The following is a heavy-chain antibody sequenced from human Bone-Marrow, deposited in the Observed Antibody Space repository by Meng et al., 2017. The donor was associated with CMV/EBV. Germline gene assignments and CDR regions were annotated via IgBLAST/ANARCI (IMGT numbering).Heavy chain of an antibody. CDR3: ARRYGCGGDCWFGWFDP. J-gene: IGHJ5*02. CDR2: IIPILGIA. CDR1: GGTFSSYA. D-gene: IGHD2-21*01. Sequence: SAQVSCKASGGTFSSYAISWVRQAPGQGLEWMGGIIPILGIAKYAQKFQGRVTITADKSPSTAYMVLSSLRSEDMAVYYCARRYGCGGDCWFGWFDPWGQGTLVTVSS. V-gene: IGHV1-69*10.